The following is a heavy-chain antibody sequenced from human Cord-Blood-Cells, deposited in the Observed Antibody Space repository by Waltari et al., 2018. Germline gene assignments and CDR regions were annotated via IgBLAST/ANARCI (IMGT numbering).Heavy chain of an antibody. CDR1: GYTFTSPY. V-gene: IGHV1-46*01. CDR3: ARVAKYSNTIDY. D-gene: IGHD4-4*01. Sequence: QVQWVQSGAEVTKSRASVKVSCAASGYTFTSPYMNWVRQAPGQGLEWMGIINPSGGSTSYAQKFQGRVTMTRDTSTSTVYMELSSLRSEDTAVYYCARVAKYSNTIDYWGQGTLVTVSS. J-gene: IGHJ4*02. CDR2: INPSGGST.